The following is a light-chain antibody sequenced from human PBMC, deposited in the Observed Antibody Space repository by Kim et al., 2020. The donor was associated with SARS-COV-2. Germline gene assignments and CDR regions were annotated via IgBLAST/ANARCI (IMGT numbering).Light chain of an antibody. CDR2: SNN. Sequence: GQSVTISCYGSSANIGSKIVNWYQQLPGTAPKLLIYSNNQRSSGVPDRFSGSKSGTSGSLAISGLQSEDEADYYCAAWDGSLNGYVFGTGTKVTVL. CDR1: SANIGSKI. V-gene: IGLV1-44*01. CDR3: AAWDGSLNGYV. J-gene: IGLJ1*01.